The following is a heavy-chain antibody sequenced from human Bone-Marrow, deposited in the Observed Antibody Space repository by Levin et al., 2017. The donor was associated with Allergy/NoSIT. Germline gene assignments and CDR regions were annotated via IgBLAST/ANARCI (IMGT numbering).Heavy chain of an antibody. Sequence: QPGGSLRLSCAASGFTFKDHAMHWVRQPPGKGLEWVSMISWNSGSKHYAASVKGRFTISRQNALSSLFLDMTSLRADDTALYYCAKDRKGGGEGYRGRGFDYWGQGILVTVSS. CDR2: ISWNSGSK. J-gene: IGHJ4*02. CDR3: AKDRKGGGEGYRGRGFDY. V-gene: IGHV3-9*01. D-gene: IGHD5-24*01. CDR1: GFTFKDHA.